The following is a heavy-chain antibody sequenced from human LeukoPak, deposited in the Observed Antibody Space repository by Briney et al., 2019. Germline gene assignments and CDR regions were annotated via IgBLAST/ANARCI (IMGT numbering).Heavy chain of an antibody. Sequence: GRSLRLSCAASGFTFSNYGMHLVRRAPGKGLEWVAVISYDGANKYYADSVKGRFTISRDNSKNTLYLQMNSLRAEDTAVYYCGNHFPHFDYWGQGTLVTVSS. D-gene: IGHD3-3*02. V-gene: IGHV3-30*18. CDR2: ISYDGANK. J-gene: IGHJ4*02. CDR3: GNHFPHFDY. CDR1: GFTFSNYG.